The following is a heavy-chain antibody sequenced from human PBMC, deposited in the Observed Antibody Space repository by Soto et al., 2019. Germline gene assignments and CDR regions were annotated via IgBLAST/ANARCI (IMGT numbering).Heavy chain of an antibody. J-gene: IGHJ4*02. Sequence: ASVKVSCKASGYTFTGYYMHWVRQAPGQGLEWMGWINPNSGGTNYAQKFQGWVTMTRDTSISTAYMELSRLRSDDTAVYYCATASLTYGSSWYVFDYWGQGTLITVSS. D-gene: IGHD6-13*01. CDR1: GYTFTGYY. V-gene: IGHV1-2*04. CDR2: INPNSGGT. CDR3: ATASLTYGSSWYVFDY.